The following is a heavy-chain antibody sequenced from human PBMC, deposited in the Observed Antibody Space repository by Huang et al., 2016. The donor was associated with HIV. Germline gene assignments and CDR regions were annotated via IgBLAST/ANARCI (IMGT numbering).Heavy chain of an antibody. V-gene: IGHV3-30-3*01. J-gene: IGHJ6*03. CDR2: ISYDGSNK. D-gene: IGHD5-12*01. CDR1: RFTFSNYA. Sequence: QVQLVESGGGVVQPGRSLRLSCAASRFTFSNYAMLWVRQAPGKGLEWVAVISYDGSNKYYADSVKGRFTISRDNSKNTLYLQMNSLRAEDTAVYYCARDLWLRDLYYYYYMDVWGKGTTVTVSS. CDR3: ARDLWLRDLYYYYYMDV.